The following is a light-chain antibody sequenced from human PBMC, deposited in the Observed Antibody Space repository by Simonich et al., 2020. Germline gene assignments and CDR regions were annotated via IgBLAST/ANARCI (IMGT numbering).Light chain of an antibody. J-gene: IGKJ1*01. V-gene: IGKV1D-13*01. CDR3: QQYNNWPRT. CDR2: DAS. Sequence: AIQLTQSPFSLSASVGDRVTIPCRASQGISSALAWYHQKPGKAPNLLIYDASSLERGVPSRLSGSGSGTDFTLTISSLQSEDFAVYYCQQYNNWPRTFGQGTKVEIK. CDR1: QGISSA.